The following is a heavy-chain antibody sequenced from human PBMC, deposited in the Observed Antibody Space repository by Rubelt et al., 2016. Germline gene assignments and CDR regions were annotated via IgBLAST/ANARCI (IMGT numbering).Heavy chain of an antibody. Sequence: QVQLQQWGAGLFKPSETLSLTCAVYGESVSGYYWSWIRQPPGKGLEWIGEISHSGSTSHNPSLKSRVIISADTSKNQFSLKLTYVTAADTAVYYCARGLYATRMASWGQGTLVTVSS. CDR2: ISHSGST. J-gene: IGHJ4*02. D-gene: IGHD3-16*01. CDR3: ARGLYATRMAS. CDR1: GESVSGYY. V-gene: IGHV4-34*02.